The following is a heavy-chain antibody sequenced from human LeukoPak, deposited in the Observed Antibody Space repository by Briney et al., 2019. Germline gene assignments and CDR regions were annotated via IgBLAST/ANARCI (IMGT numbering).Heavy chain of an antibody. CDR1: GFTFSSYA. CDR3: AKILPLDCGGDCYDDY. J-gene: IGHJ4*02. CDR2: ISGSGGST. V-gene: IGHV3-23*01. D-gene: IGHD2-21*02. Sequence: PGGSLRLSCAASGFTFSSYAMSWVRQAPGKGLEWVSAISGSGGSTYYADSVKGRFTISRDNSKNTLYLQMNSLRAEDTAVYYCAKILPLDCGGDCYDDYWGQGTLVTVSS.